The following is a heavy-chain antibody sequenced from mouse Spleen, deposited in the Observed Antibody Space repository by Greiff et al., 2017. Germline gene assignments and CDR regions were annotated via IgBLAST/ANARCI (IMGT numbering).Heavy chain of an antibody. J-gene: IGHJ4*01. CDR1: GFTFSDYY. D-gene: IGHD1-1*01. Sequence: EVQVVESGGGLVKPGGSLKLSCAASGFTFSDYYMYWVRQTPEKRLEWVATISDGGSYTYYPDSVKGRFTISRDNAKNNLYLQMSSLKSEDTAMYYCARAYYGSSYDAMDYWGQGTSVTVSS. V-gene: IGHV5-4*02. CDR3: ARAYYGSSYDAMDY. CDR2: ISDGGSYT.